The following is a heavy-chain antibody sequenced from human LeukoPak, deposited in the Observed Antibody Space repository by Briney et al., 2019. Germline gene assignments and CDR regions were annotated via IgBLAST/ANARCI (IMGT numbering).Heavy chain of an antibody. D-gene: IGHD6-25*01. CDR2: IFHNGNT. Sequence: SETLSLTCTVSGGSISPYYWSWIRQPPGKGLEWIGYIFHNGNTNYNPSLKSRVTILVDRSKNQFSLKLSSVTAADTAVYYCVRKAANSGSFDVWALGTMVTVSS. V-gene: IGHV4-4*09. J-gene: IGHJ3*01. CDR3: VRKAANSGSFDV. CDR1: GGSISPYY.